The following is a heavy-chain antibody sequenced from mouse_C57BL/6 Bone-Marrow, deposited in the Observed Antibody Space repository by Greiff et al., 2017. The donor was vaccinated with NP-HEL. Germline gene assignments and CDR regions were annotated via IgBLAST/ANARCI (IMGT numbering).Heavy chain of an antibody. CDR2: INPNYGTT. D-gene: IGHD1-1*01. V-gene: IGHV1-39*01. CDR3: AREATVVATEAMDY. Sequence: LQESGPELVKPGASVKISCKASGYSFTDYNMNWVKQSNGKSLEWIGVINPNYGTTSYNQKFKGKATLTVDQSSSTAYMQLNSLTSEDSAVYYCAREATVVATEAMDYWGQGTSVTVSS. CDR1: GYSFTDYN. J-gene: IGHJ4*01.